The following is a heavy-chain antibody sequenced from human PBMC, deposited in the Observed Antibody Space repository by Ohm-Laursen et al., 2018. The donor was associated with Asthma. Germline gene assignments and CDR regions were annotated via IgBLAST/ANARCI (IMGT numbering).Heavy chain of an antibody. V-gene: IGHV3-23*01. CDR3: AKWFGDYAVY. CDR1: AFTFTSYA. J-gene: IGHJ4*02. D-gene: IGHD4-17*01. Sequence: SLRLSCAAPAFTFTSYAMSWVRQAPGKGLEWVSAISGAGDATYYADSVKGRFTISRDNSKNTLYLQMNSLRAEDTAVYYCAKWFGDYAVYWGQGTLVTVSS. CDR2: ISGAGDAT.